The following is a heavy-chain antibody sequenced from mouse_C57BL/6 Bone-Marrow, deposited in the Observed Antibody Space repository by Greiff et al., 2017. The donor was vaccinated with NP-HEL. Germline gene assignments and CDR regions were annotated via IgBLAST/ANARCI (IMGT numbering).Heavy chain of an antibody. CDR2: IDPENGDT. CDR3: TTDGYYRYYNAMDY. Sequence: VQLQQSGAELVRPGASVKLSCTASGFNIKDDYMHWVKQRPEQGLEWIGWIDPENGDTEYASKFQGKATITADTSSNTAYLQLSSLTSEDTAVYYSTTDGYYRYYNAMDYWGQGTSVTVSS. V-gene: IGHV14-4*01. J-gene: IGHJ4*01. D-gene: IGHD2-3*01. CDR1: GFNIKDDY.